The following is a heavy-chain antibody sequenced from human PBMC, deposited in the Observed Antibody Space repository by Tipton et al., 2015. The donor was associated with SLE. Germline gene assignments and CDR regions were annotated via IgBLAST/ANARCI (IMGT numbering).Heavy chain of an antibody. Sequence: GSLRLSCAASGFTFGDYGMSWVRQIPGKGLEWVSGIYWNGGSSGYADSVKGRFTISRDNAKNSLYLQMNSLRAEDTAVYFCAREEGQVDVWVKGTTVTVSS. CDR2: IYWNGGSS. J-gene: IGHJ6*04. CDR1: GFTFGDYG. CDR3: AREEGQVDV. V-gene: IGHV3-20*04.